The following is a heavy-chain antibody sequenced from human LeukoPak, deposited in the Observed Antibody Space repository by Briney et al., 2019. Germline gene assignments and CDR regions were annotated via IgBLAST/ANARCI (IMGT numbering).Heavy chain of an antibody. CDR3: ARIPSTCCRLSYVWHY. Sequence: GGSLTLPCALSGFTLSIYETIWVRRATGKGLEWGSYLISSGRPRYYAACVKGGFNNSRDNVQDSLYPQTNSLRDEDTAVYYCARIPSTCCRLSYVWHYWGQGTLVSVSS. CDR2: LISSGRPR. V-gene: IGHV3-48*03. CDR1: GFTLSIYE. J-gene: IGHJ4*02. D-gene: IGHD3-10*02.